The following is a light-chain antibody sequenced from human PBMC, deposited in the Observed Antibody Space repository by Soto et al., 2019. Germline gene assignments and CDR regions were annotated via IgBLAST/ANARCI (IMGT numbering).Light chain of an antibody. Sequence: EIVLTQSPATLSLSPGERATLSCRASQSVSNYLAWYQQKPGQAPRLLIYDASNRATGIPARFSGSGSGTDFTHTISSLEPEDVAVYYCQQRSDWPPLTFGGWTKVEIK. V-gene: IGKV3-11*01. CDR1: QSVSNY. J-gene: IGKJ4*01. CDR2: DAS. CDR3: QQRSDWPPLT.